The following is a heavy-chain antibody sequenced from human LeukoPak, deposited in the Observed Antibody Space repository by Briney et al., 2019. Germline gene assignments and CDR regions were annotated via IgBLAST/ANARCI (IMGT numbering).Heavy chain of an antibody. D-gene: IGHD6-13*01. V-gene: IGHV3-48*03. CDR1: GLTFSNYE. CDR2: ISSSSSMI. J-gene: IGHJ4*02. Sequence: GGSLRLSCAASGLTFSNYEMNWVRQAPGKGLEWLSYISSSSSMIFYAESVKGRFTISRDNAKNSLYLQMNSLGAEDTAIYYCATASGGWYRYYFDSWGQGILVTVSS. CDR3: ATASGGWYRYYFDS.